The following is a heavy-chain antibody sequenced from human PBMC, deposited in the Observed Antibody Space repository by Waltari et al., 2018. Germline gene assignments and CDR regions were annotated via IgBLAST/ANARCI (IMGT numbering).Heavy chain of an antibody. D-gene: IGHD3-22*01. CDR3: ARRQASGSSGDICMDV. CDR2: YHRSSGGT. V-gene: IGHV1-2*02. J-gene: IGHJ6*02. CDR1: GYTFTAYY. Sequence: QVQLVQSGAEVKKPGASVKVSCKASGYTFTAYYMHWVRQAPGQGLGWMEWYHRSSGGTKDAQEFQGRLTMTRDTSISTAYMEVIRLGYDDATTYYWARRQASGSSGDICMDVWGQGTTVTVSS.